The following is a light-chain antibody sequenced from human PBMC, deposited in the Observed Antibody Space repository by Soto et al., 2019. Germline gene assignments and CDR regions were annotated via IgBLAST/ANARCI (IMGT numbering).Light chain of an antibody. Sequence: IQLTPSPSSLSASVVDRVTITCRASQGISSYLAWYQQTPGKAPKLLIYAASTLQSGVPSRFSGSGSGTEFTLTISSLQPEDFATYYCQQLNSYPLTFGQGTRLEIK. CDR3: QQLNSYPLT. CDR2: AAS. CDR1: QGISSY. J-gene: IGKJ5*01. V-gene: IGKV1-9*01.